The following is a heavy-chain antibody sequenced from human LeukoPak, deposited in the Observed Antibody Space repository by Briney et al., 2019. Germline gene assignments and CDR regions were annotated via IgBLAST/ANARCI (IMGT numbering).Heavy chain of an antibody. V-gene: IGHV3-21*01. D-gene: IGHD3-10*01. J-gene: IGHJ4*02. Sequence: GGSLRLSCAASGFTFSSYSMNWVRQAPGKGLEWVSSISSSTNYIFYADSVKGRFTISRDNAKNSLYPQMNGLRAEDTAVYYCAREYGSGSLDYWGQGTLVTVSS. CDR2: ISSSTNYI. CDR3: AREYGSGSLDY. CDR1: GFTFSSYS.